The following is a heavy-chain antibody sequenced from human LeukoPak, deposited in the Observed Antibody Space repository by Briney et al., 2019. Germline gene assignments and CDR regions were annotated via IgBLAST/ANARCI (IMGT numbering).Heavy chain of an antibody. V-gene: IGHV5-51*01. CDR2: IYPDDSDT. CDR3: AIGGDSTTSCYRCFVY. D-gene: IGHD2-2*01. Sequence: GESLKISCKGSGYSFKNYWIGWVRQMPGEGLEWMGIIYPDDSDTRYSPSFQGQVTVSADKSVSTAYLQWSSLKASDTAMYYCAIGGDSTTSCYRCFVYWGQGTLVTVSS. CDR1: GYSFKNYW. J-gene: IGHJ4*02.